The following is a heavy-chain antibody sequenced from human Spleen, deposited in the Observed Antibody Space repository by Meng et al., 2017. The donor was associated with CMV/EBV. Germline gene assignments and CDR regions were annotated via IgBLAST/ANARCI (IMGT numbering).Heavy chain of an antibody. Sequence: GSISSNNWLSWVRQSPGKGLEWIGEIHHSGSTNYNPSLMSRVAISMDKSKNQFSLRVRSLTAADTAMYYCATYETEAVTRRGYTMDNWGQGTLVTVSS. CDR2: IHHSGST. D-gene: IGHD4-23*01. V-gene: IGHV4-4*02. J-gene: IGHJ4*02. CDR1: GSISSNNW. CDR3: ATYETEAVTRRGYTMDN.